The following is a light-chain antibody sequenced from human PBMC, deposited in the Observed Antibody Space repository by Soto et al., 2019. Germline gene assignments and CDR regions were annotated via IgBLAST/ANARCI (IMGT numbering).Light chain of an antibody. CDR1: QSLMHRNGYNY. CDR3: MQALQTPLYT. Sequence: DIVMTQSPLSLPVTPGEPASISCRSSQSLMHRNGYNYLDWYLQRPGQSPQLLIYLGSNRASGVPDRFSGSGSGTDFTLKISRVEAEHVGVYYCMQALQTPLYTFGQGTRLEIK. V-gene: IGKV2-28*01. CDR2: LGS. J-gene: IGKJ2*01.